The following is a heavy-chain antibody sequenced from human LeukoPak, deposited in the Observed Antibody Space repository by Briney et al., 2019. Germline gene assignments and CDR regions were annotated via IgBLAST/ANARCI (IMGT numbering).Heavy chain of an antibody. CDR3: ARDRLEFGGNWFDP. Sequence: GASVKVSCKASGYTFTSYGISWVRQAPGQGVEWMGWISAYNGNTNYAQKLQGRVTMTTVTSTSTAYMELRSLTSDDTAVYYCARDRLEFGGNWFDPWGQGTPVTVSS. V-gene: IGHV1-18*01. D-gene: IGHD3-10*01. CDR1: GYTFTSYG. J-gene: IGHJ5*02. CDR2: ISAYNGNT.